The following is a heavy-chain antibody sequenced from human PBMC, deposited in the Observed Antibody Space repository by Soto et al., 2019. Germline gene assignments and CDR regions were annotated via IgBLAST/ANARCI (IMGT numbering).Heavy chain of an antibody. CDR2: IYWDDDK. Sequence: SGPTLVNPTQTLTLTCTFSGFSLSTSGVGVGWIRQPPGKALEWLALIYWDDDKRYSPSLKSRLTITKDTSKNQVVLTMTNMDPVDAASYCCARTRSYILMGEEGFDYWGQGTLVTVSS. J-gene: IGHJ4*02. CDR1: GFSLSTSGVG. D-gene: IGHD3-16*01. V-gene: IGHV2-5*02. CDR3: ARTRSYILMGEEGFDY.